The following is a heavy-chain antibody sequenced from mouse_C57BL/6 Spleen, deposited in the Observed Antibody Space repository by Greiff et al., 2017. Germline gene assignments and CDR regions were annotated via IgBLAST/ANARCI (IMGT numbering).Heavy chain of an antibody. CDR2: IDPSDSET. J-gene: IGHJ2*01. CDR3: ARERYGSSSYYFDY. V-gene: IGHV1-52*01. Sequence: QVQLQQPGAELVRPGSSVKLSCKASGYTFTSYWMHWVKQRPIQGLEWIGNIDPSDSETHYNQKFKDKATLTVDKSSSTAYMQISSLTSEDSAVYYCARERYGSSSYYFDYWGQGTTLTVSS. D-gene: IGHD1-1*01. CDR1: GYTFTSYW.